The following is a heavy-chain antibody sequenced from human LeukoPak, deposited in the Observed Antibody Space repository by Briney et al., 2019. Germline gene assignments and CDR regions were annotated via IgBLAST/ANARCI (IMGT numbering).Heavy chain of an antibody. Sequence: SETLSLTCTVSGGSISSYYWSWIRQPPGKGLEWIGYIYTSGSTNYNPSLKSRVTISVGTSKNQFSLKLSSVTAADTAVYYCARQDILTGYFISGWAFDIWGQGTMVTVSS. D-gene: IGHD3-9*01. CDR1: GGSISSYY. J-gene: IGHJ3*02. CDR3: ARQDILTGYFISGWAFDI. CDR2: IYTSGST. V-gene: IGHV4-4*09.